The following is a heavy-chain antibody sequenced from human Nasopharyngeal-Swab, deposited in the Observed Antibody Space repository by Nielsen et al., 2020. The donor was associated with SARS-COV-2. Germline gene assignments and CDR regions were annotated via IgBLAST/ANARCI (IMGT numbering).Heavy chain of an antibody. Sequence: KVSCKASGYTFTGYYMHWVRQAPGQGLEWMGRINPNSGGTNYAQKFQGRVTMTRDTSISTAYMELSRLRSDDTAVYYCARKRGFEYQLPNNWFDPWGQGTLVTVSS. J-gene: IGHJ5*02. D-gene: IGHD2-2*01. CDR3: ARKRGFEYQLPNNWFDP. V-gene: IGHV1-2*06. CDR2: INPNSGGT. CDR1: GYTFTGYY.